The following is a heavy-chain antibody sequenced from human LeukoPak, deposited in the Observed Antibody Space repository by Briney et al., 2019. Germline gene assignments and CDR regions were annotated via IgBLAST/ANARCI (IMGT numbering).Heavy chain of an antibody. V-gene: IGHV3-23*01. Sequence: PGGSLRLSCAASGFTFSSYAMSWVRQAPGKGLEWVSAISGSGGSTYYADSVKGRFTISRDNSKNTLYLQMNSLRAEDTAVYYCAKDFASGYSSSGYFDYWGQGTLVTVSS. CDR2: ISGSGGST. CDR3: AKDFASGYSSSGYFDY. D-gene: IGHD6-6*01. CDR1: GFTFSSYA. J-gene: IGHJ4*02.